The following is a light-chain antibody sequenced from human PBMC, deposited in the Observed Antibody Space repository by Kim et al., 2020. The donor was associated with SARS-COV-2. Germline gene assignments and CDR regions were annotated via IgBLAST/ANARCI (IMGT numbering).Light chain of an antibody. CDR2: GAS. CDR1: QSVSSNY. V-gene: IGKV3-20*01. J-gene: IGKJ4*01. CDR3: QQNGSSPLT. Sequence: SPGERATLSCRASQSVSSNYLAWYQQKPGQAPRLLIYGASSRATGIPDRFSGSGSGTDFTLTISRLEPEDFAVYYCQQNGSSPLTFGGGTKVDIK.